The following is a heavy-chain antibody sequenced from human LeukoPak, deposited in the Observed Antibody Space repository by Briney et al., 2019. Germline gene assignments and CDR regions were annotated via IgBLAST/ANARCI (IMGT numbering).Heavy chain of an antibody. CDR2: MYHSGTT. Sequence: SETLSLTCTVSGVAINTSHSYWGWIRQPPGKGLEWIGSMYHSGTTYYNASLKSRVTISVDTSKKQFSLKLNSVTAADTAVYYCARANYYDSSGYSRGAFDIWGQGTMVTVSS. CDR3: ARANYYDSSGYSRGAFDI. D-gene: IGHD3-22*01. V-gene: IGHV4-39*07. CDR1: GVAINTSHSY. J-gene: IGHJ3*02.